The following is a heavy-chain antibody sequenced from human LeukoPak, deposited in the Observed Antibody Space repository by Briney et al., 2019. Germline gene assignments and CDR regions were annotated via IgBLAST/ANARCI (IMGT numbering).Heavy chain of an antibody. V-gene: IGHV1-18*01. J-gene: IGHJ3*02. CDR1: GYTFTSYG. Sequence: GESLKISCKASGYTFTSYGISWVRQAPGQGLEWMGWISAYNGNTNYAQKLQGRVTMTTDTSTSTAYMELRSLRSDDTAVYYCARFRTLLTAPHRAFDIWGQGTMVTVSS. CDR3: ARFRTLLTAPHRAFDI. D-gene: IGHD2-21*02. CDR2: ISAYNGNT.